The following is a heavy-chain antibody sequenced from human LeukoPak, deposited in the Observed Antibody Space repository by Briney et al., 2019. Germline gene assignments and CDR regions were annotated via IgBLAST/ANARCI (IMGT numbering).Heavy chain of an antibody. CDR2: ISYDGSNK. J-gene: IGHJ3*02. Sequence: GGSLRLSCAASGFTFSTYGTNWVRQAPGKGLEWVAVISYDGSNKYYADSVKGRFTISRDNSKNTLYLQMNSLRAEDTAVYYCARERLTTGARHDAFDIWGQGTMVTVSS. V-gene: IGHV3-30*03. D-gene: IGHD4-11*01. CDR1: GFTFSTYG. CDR3: ARERLTTGARHDAFDI.